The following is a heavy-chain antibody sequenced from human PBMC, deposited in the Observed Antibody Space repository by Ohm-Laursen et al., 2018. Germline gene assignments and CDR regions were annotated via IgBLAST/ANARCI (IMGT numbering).Heavy chain of an antibody. Sequence: SLRLSCAATGFTFSSYEMNWARQAPGKGLEWVSYISSSGSTIYYADSVKGRFTISRDNAKNSLYLQMNSLRAEDTAVYYCARGNAPDYYDSSGCDYWGQGTLVTVSS. J-gene: IGHJ4*02. CDR3: ARGNAPDYYDSSGCDY. V-gene: IGHV3-48*03. CDR2: ISSSGSTI. CDR1: GFTFSSYE. D-gene: IGHD3-22*01.